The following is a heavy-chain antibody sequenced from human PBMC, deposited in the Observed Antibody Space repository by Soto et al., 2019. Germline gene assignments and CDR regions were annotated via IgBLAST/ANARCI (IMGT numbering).Heavy chain of an antibody. CDR1: GYTFTSYA. V-gene: IGHV1-3*01. Sequence: ASVKVSCKASGYTFTSYAMHWVRQAPGQRLEWMGWINAGNGNTKYSQKFQGRVTITRDTSASTAYMELSSLRSEDTAVYYCARGQNPSYGELPSPDYWGQGTLVTVSS. CDR2: INAGNGNT. D-gene: IGHD3-10*01. J-gene: IGHJ4*02. CDR3: ARGQNPSYGELPSPDY.